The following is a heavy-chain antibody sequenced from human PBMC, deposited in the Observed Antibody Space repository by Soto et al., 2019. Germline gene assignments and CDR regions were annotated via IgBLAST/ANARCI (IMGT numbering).Heavy chain of an antibody. Sequence: SVKVSCRASGGTFSSYAISWVRQAPGQGLEWMGGIIPIFGTANYAQKFQGRVTITADESTSTAYMELSSLRSEDTAVYYCALYYYDSSGYYYYFDYWGQGTLVTVSS. V-gene: IGHV1-69*13. D-gene: IGHD3-22*01. CDR3: ALYYYDSSGYYYYFDY. CDR2: IIPIFGTA. J-gene: IGHJ4*02. CDR1: GGTFSSYA.